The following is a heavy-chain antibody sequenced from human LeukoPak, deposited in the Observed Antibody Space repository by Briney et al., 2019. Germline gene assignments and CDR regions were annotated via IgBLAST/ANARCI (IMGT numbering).Heavy chain of an antibody. V-gene: IGHV4-39*07. CDR1: TASISSSSYY. CDR3: AKAGYYYGSFNWFDP. J-gene: IGHJ5*02. Sequence: SQTRSPTWPVATASISSSSYYWGWIRQPPGKGLEWIASIYYGGSTYYNPSLKSRVTISVDTSKNQFSLKVSSVTAADTAVYYCAKAGYYYGSFNWFDPWGQGTLVTVSP. D-gene: IGHD3-10*01. CDR2: IYYGGST.